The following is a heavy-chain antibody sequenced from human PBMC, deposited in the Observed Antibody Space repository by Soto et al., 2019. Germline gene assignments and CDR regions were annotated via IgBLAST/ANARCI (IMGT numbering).Heavy chain of an antibody. CDR3: ARDRDYYDSSGYYRDNAFDI. V-gene: IGHV3-21*01. CDR2: ISSSSSYI. J-gene: IGHJ3*02. D-gene: IGHD3-22*01. CDR1: GFTFSSYS. Sequence: EVQLVESGGGLVKPGGSLRLSCAASGFTFSSYSMNWVRQAPGKGLEWVSSISSSSSYIYYADSVKGRFTISRDNAKNSLYLQMNSLRAEDTAVYYCARDRDYYDSSGYYRDNAFDIWGQGTMVTVSS.